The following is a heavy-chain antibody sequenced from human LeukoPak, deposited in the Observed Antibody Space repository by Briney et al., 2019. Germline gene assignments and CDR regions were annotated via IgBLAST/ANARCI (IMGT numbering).Heavy chain of an antibody. D-gene: IGHD2-2*01. CDR3: ARWSKFLGVVPAALFDY. Sequence: ASVKVSCKASGYTFTGHYMHWVRQAPGQGLEWMGWIDPNSGGTNYAQKFQGRVTMTRDTSINTAYMELSRLRSDDTAVYYCARWSKFLGVVPAALFDYWGQGTLVTVSS. J-gene: IGHJ4*02. CDR1: GYTFTGHY. V-gene: IGHV1-2*02. CDR2: IDPNSGGT.